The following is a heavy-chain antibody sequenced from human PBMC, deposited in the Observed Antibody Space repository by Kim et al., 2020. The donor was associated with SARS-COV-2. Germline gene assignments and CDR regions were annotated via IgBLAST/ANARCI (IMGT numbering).Heavy chain of an antibody. D-gene: IGHD5-12*01. CDR1: GYTFTSYA. CDR2: INTNTGNP. Sequence: ASVKVSCKASGYTFTSYAMNWVRQAPGQGLEWMGWINTNTGNPTYAQGFTGRFVFSLDTSVSTAYLQISSLKAEDTAVYYCAREPLEMATIGWYFDLWGRGTLVTVSS. V-gene: IGHV7-4-1*02. CDR3: AREPLEMATIGWYFDL. J-gene: IGHJ2*01.